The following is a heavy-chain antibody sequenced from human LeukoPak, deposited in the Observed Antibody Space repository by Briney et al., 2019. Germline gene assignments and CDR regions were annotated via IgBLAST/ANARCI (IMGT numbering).Heavy chain of an antibody. V-gene: IGHV4-38-2*01. D-gene: IGHD3-10*01. J-gene: IGHJ4*02. CDR2: IFHSGST. CDR3: ARGIYYLIEY. Sequence: SETLSLTCAVSGYSLSSGDYWGWIRQYPGKGLEWIGNIFHSGSTYHNPSLKSRVTISVDTSKNEFSLKLSSVTAADTAVYYCARGIYYLIEYWGQGTLLTVSS. CDR1: GYSLSSGDY.